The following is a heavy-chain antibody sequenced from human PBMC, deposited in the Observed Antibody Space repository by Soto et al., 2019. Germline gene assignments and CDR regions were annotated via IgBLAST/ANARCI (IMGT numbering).Heavy chain of an antibody. D-gene: IGHD5-18*01. J-gene: IGHJ4*02. CDR1: GFTFSSFG. V-gene: IGHV3-30*18. CDR2: ISYDGIDK. CDR3: AKDPDSYGLRYFDY. Sequence: PXXSLSLSCAASGFTFSSFGINWVPQAPGKGLEWVAVISYDGIDKNYADSVKGRFTISRDNSKNTLYLQMNSLRAEDTAVYYCAKDPDSYGLRYFDYWGQGTLVPVSS.